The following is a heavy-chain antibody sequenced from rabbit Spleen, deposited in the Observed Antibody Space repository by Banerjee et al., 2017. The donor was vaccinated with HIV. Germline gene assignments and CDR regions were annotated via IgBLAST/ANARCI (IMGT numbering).Heavy chain of an antibody. CDR2: IDPLFGIT. V-gene: IGHV1S7*01. D-gene: IGHD5-1*01. CDR3: ARDLVVSGSNL. J-gene: IGHJ4*01. CDR1: GFTLSSYY. Sequence: QLKESGGGLVQPGGSLKLSCKASGFTLSSYYMNWVRQAPGKGLEWIGYIDPLFGITYYANWVNGRFSISRENAQNTVFLQMTSLTAADTATYFCARDLVVSGSNLWGQGTLVTVS.